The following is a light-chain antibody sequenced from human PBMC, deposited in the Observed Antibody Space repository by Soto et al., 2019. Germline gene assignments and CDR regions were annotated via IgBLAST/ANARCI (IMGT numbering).Light chain of an antibody. J-gene: IGLJ2*01. CDR2: DVS. CDR1: SSDVGAYNY. Sequence: QSALPQPASVSGSPGQLITISCTGTSSDVGAYNYVSWYQQHPGKAPKLMIYDVSNRPSGVSNRFSGSKSGNTASLTISGRQAEDEADYYCSSYTSSSTVVFGGGTKLTVL. V-gene: IGLV2-14*01. CDR3: SSYTSSSTVV.